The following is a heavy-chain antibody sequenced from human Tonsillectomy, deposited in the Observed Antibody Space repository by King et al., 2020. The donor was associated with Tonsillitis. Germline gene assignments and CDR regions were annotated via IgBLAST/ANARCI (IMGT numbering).Heavy chain of an antibody. CDR1: GGSIITSSYY. D-gene: IGHD1-26*01. V-gene: IGHV4-39*01. CDR2: IDYSGTT. J-gene: IGHJ4*02. Sequence: QLQESGPGLVKSSETLSLTCTVSGGSIITSSYYWGWIRQTPGKGLEWIGRIDYSGTTYYNPSLKSRVTISVDTSKNQFSLNLTSLTAADTAVFYCARRTSLLSFDYWGQGTLVTGSS. CDR3: ARRTSLLSFDY.